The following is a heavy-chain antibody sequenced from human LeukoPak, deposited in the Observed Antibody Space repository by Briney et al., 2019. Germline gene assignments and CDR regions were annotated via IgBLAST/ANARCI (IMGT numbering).Heavy chain of an antibody. CDR3: ARAGVDTSGYYYQGFDY. Sequence: GGSLRLSCAASGFTFSDYYMGWIRQAPGKGLEWVSYITSNGNSVYYAASVKGRFTISRDNAKNSLYLQANSLTAEDTAVYYCARAGVDTSGYYYQGFDYWGQGTLVTVSS. CDR1: GFTFSDYY. CDR2: ITSNGNSV. J-gene: IGHJ4*02. D-gene: IGHD3-3*01. V-gene: IGHV3-11*04.